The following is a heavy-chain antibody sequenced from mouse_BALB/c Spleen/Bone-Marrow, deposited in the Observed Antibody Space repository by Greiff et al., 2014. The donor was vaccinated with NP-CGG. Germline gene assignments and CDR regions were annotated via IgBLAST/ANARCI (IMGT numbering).Heavy chain of an antibody. V-gene: IGHV5-17*02. D-gene: IGHD2-4*01. CDR2: ISNGSSTI. CDR3: ARKGAMITHYYAMDY. J-gene: IGHJ4*01. Sequence: EVQLQQSWGGLVQPGGSRKLSCAASGFTFSSFGMHWVRQAPEKGLEWVAYISNGSSTIYYADTMKGRFTISRDNPKDTLFLQMTSLRSEDTAMYYCARKGAMITHYYAMDYWGQGTSVTVST. CDR1: GFTFSSFG.